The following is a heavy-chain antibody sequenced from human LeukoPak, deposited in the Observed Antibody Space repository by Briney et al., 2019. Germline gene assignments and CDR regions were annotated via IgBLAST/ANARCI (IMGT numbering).Heavy chain of an antibody. CDR1: GYTFTSYD. CDR3: ARGFRIAAAGTTRPLYYFDY. CDR2: MNPNSGNT. V-gene: IGHV1-8*01. J-gene: IGHJ4*02. D-gene: IGHD6-13*01. Sequence: ASVKVSCKASGYTFTSYDINWVRQATGQGLEWMGWMNPNSGNTGYAQKFQGRVTMTRNTSISTAYMELSSLRSEDTAVYYCARGFRIAAAGTTRPLYYFDYWGQGTLVTVSS.